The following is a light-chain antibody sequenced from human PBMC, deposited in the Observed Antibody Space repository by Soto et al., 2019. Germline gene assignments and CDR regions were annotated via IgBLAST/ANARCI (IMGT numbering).Light chain of an antibody. CDR2: DVS. CDR3: CSYAGTYTYV. J-gene: IGLJ1*01. Sequence: QSALTQPRSVSGSPGQSVAISCTGTSSDVGGYNYVSWYQQHPGKAPKLMISDVSKRPSGVPDRFSGSKSGNTASLTISGLQAEDEADYYCCSYAGTYTYVFGTGTQLTVL. CDR1: SSDVGGYNY. V-gene: IGLV2-11*01.